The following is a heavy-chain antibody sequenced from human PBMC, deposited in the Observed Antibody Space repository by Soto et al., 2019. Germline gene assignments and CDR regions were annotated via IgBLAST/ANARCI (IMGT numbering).Heavy chain of an antibody. J-gene: IGHJ4*02. V-gene: IGHV4-39*01. CDR2: IYYTRNT. Sequence: SETLSLTCTVSGGSISNSNYYWGWIRQPPGKGLEWIGSIYYTRNTYYNPSLKSRVTISVDTSKNQFSLKLGSVTASDTAVYYCARGAPVVDDYWGQGTLVTFSS. CDR3: ARGAPVVDDY. D-gene: IGHD2-15*01. CDR1: GGSISNSNYY.